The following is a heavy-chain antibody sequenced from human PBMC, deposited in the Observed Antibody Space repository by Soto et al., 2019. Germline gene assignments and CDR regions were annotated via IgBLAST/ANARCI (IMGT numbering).Heavy chain of an antibody. V-gene: IGHV3-9*01. CDR1: GFTFDDYA. CDR2: ISWNSGNI. CDR3: AKGGGGYYYYYMDV. J-gene: IGHJ6*03. Sequence: EVQLVESGGGLVQPGRSLRLSCAASGFTFDDYAMHWVRQAPGKGLEWVSGISWNSGNIDYADSVKGRFTISRDNAKNSLYLQVHNLRAEDTDLYYCAKGGGGYYYYYMDVWGKGTTVTVSS. D-gene: IGHD3-10*01.